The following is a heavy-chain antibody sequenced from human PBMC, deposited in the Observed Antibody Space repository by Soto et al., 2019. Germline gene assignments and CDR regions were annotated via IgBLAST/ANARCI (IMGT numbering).Heavy chain of an antibody. D-gene: IGHD1-1*01. CDR1: GGTFSSYA. V-gene: IGHV1-69*13. CDR2: IIPIFGTA. CDR3: ARDGAGTFPDYYYGMDV. J-gene: IGHJ6*02. Sequence: SVKVSCKASGGTFSSYAISWVRQAPGQGLEWMGGIIPIFGTANYAQKFQGRVTITADESTSTAYMELSSLRSEDTAVYYCARDGAGTFPDYYYGMDVWGQGTTVTVSS.